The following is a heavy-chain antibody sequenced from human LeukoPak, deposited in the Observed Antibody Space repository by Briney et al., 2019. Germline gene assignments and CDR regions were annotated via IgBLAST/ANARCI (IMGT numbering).Heavy chain of an antibody. CDR3: ARGASAYTYYYGSGKGKQNWFDP. CDR2: IYHSAST. Sequence: PSQTLSLTCAISGGSISSGGYSWSWIRQPPGKSLEWIGYIYHSASTYYNPSLKSRVTISVDRSKNQFSLKLSSVTAADTAVYYCARGASAYTYYYGSGKGKQNWFDPWGQGTLVTVSS. CDR1: GGSISSGGYS. V-gene: IGHV4-30-2*01. D-gene: IGHD3-10*01. J-gene: IGHJ5*02.